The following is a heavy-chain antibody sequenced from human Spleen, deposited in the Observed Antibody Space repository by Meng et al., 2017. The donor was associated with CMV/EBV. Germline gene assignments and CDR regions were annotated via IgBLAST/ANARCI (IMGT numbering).Heavy chain of an antibody. J-gene: IGHJ6*02. CDR2: MNPNSGNT. CDR1: GYTFTSYD. D-gene: IGHD2-2*01. Sequence: ASVKVSCKASGYTFTSYDINWVRQATGQGLEWMGWMNPNSGNTGYAQKFQGRVTITRNTSISTAYMELSSLRSEDTAVYYCARDIVVVPAANGEGYYYYGMDVWGQGTTVTVSS. CDR3: ARDIVVVPAANGEGYYYYGMDV. V-gene: IGHV1-8*03.